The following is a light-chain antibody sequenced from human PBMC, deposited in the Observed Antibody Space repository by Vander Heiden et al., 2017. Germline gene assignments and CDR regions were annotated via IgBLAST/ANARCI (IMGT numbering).Light chain of an antibody. CDR3: QQDDSYPWT. CDR1: QGISSY. V-gene: IGKV1-8*01. Sequence: AIRMTQSPSSFSASTGDRVTITCRASQGISSYLAWYQQKPGKAPKLLIYAASTLQSGVPSRLSGSGSGTDFTLTISCLQSEDFATYYCQQDDSYPWTFGQGTKVEIK. J-gene: IGKJ1*01. CDR2: AAS.